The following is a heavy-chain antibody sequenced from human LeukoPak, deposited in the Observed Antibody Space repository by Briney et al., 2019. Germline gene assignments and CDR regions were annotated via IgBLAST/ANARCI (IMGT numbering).Heavy chain of an antibody. Sequence: GGSLRPSCAASGFTFSSYAMHWVRQAPGKGLEWVAVISYDGSNKYYADSVKGRFTISRDNSKNTLYLQMNSLRAEDTAVYYCAREGYYYGSGSYYKGLGYFDYWGQGTLVTVSS. V-gene: IGHV3-30*04. CDR1: GFTFSSYA. CDR2: ISYDGSNK. J-gene: IGHJ4*02. D-gene: IGHD3-10*01. CDR3: AREGYYYGSGSYYKGLGYFDY.